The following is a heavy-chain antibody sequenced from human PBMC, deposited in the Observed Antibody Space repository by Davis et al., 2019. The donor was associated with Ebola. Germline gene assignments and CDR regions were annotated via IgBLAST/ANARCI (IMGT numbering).Heavy chain of an antibody. CDR2: FYSGGST. V-gene: IGHV3-66*01. CDR3: ARVRWTSGYYFDY. J-gene: IGHJ4*02. CDR1: GFTFSSYS. Sequence: AGSLRLSCAASGFTFSSYSMNWVRQAPGKGLEWVSVFYSGGSTYYADSVKGRFTISRDNSKNTLYLQMNSLRAEDTAVYYCARVRWTSGYYFDYWGQGTLVTVSS. D-gene: IGHD3-22*01.